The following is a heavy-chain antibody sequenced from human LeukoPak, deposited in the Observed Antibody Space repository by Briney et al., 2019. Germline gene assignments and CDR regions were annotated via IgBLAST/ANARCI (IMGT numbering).Heavy chain of an antibody. CDR2: IYYSGST. D-gene: IGHD5-18*01. CDR1: GGSISSYY. J-gene: IGHJ6*03. V-gene: IGHV4-59*01. Sequence: SETLSLTCTVSGGSISSYYWSWIRQPPGKGLEWIAYIYYSGSTNYNPSLKSRVTISVDTSKNQFSLKLRSVTAADTAVYYCARATEGGYTYGYFYYYYMDVWGKGTTVTISS. CDR3: ARATEGGYTYGYFYYYYMDV.